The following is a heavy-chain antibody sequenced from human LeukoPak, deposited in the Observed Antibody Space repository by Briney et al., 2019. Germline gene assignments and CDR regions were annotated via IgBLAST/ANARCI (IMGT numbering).Heavy chain of an antibody. V-gene: IGHV3-23*01. CDR3: ATHPTYYYDSSGYYLDY. CDR2: ISGSGGST. CDR1: GFTFSSNA. J-gene: IGHJ4*02. Sequence: GGSLRLSCAASGFTFSSNAMSWVRQAPGKGLEWVSAISGSGGSTYYADSVKGRFTISRDNSKNTLYLQMNSLRAEDTAVYYCATHPTYYYDSSGYYLDYWGQGTLVTVSS. D-gene: IGHD3-22*01.